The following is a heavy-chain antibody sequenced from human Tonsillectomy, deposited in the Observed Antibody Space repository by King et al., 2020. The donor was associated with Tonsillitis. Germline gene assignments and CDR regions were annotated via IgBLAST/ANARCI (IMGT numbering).Heavy chain of an antibody. CDR3: ARGSPETYCSSTSCFANPWFDP. Sequence: QLQESGPGLVKPSQTLSLTCTVSGGSISSGSYYWSWIRQPAGKGLEWIGRIYTSGSTNYNPSLKSRVTISVDTSKNQFSLKLSSVTAADTAVNYCARGSPETYCSSTSCFANPWFDPWGQGTLVTVSS. D-gene: IGHD2-2*01. CDR1: GGSISSGSYY. V-gene: IGHV4-61*02. CDR2: IYTSGST. J-gene: IGHJ5*02.